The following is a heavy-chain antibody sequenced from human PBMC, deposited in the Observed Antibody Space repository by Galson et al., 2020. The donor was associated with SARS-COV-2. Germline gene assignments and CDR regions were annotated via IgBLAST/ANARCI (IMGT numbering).Heavy chain of an antibody. CDR2: IDWDGDK. J-gene: IGHJ4*02. CDR3: ARSDSSGCRVNY. V-gene: IGHV2-70*11. Sequence: ESGPTLVKPTQPLTLTCTFSGFPLTPSGMCVNWIRQPPGKALEWLARIDWDGDKYYSTSLKTRLTMSKDKSKNQVVNTMTDMDPVDKATYYCARSDSSGCRVNYWGQGAPVIFSS. D-gene: IGHD6-19*01. CDR1: GFPLTPSGMC.